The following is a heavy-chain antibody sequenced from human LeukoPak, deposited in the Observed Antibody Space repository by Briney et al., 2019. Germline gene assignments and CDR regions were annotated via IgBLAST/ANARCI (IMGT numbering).Heavy chain of an antibody. D-gene: IGHD2-2*01. CDR1: GYSFTSYW. CDR3: ARRGQEGPAACPYYYYSMDV. V-gene: IGHV5-51*01. Sequence: GGCLKSSCKGSGYSFTSYWIGWGRARPGKGRGWMGIIYPGESDTRDSPSFQGQVTISADKSISTAYLQWSSLRASDTAIYYCARRGQEGPAACPYYYYSMDVWGQGTTVTVSS. CDR2: IYPGESDT. J-gene: IGHJ6*02.